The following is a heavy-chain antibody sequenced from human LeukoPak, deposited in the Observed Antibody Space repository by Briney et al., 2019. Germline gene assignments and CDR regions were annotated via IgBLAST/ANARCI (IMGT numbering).Heavy chain of an antibody. V-gene: IGHV3-21*01. CDR3: AREDIVATTTFDY. Sequence: GGSLRLSCAASGFTFTNYTMNWVRQAPGKGLEWVSSISSSSSYLYYADSVKGRFTISRDNAKSSLYLQMNSLRAEDTAVFYCAREDIVATTTFDYWGQGILVTVSS. J-gene: IGHJ4*02. CDR1: GFTFTNYT. D-gene: IGHD5-12*01. CDR2: ISSSSSYL.